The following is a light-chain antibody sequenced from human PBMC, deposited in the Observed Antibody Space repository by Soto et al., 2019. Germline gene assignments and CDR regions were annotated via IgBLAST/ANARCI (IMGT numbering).Light chain of an antibody. CDR3: NSYTTSSTYV. CDR2: EVS. V-gene: IGLV2-14*01. J-gene: IGLJ1*01. CDR1: SSDIGSYNR. Sequence: QFVLTQPASVAGSPGQSITISCTGTSSDIGSYNRVSWYQQPPGTAPKLMIYEVSNRPSGVSNRFSGSKSGNTASLTISGLQAEDEADYFCNSYTTSSTYVFGTGTKVTVL.